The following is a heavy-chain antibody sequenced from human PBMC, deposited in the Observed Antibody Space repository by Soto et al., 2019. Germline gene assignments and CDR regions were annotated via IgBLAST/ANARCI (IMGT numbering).Heavy chain of an antibody. CDR2: ISRSSSST. V-gene: IGHV3-11*05. CDR3: ARGVLGSGWYFWDS. Sequence: PGGSLRLSCAACGFTFSVYYMSWIRQAPGKGLEWVSYISRSSSSTAYVDSVRGRFTISRDNAKNSLYLQMNSLRAEDTAVYYCARGVLGSGWYFWDSWGQGTLVTVSS. CDR1: GFTFSVYY. D-gene: IGHD6-19*01. J-gene: IGHJ4*02.